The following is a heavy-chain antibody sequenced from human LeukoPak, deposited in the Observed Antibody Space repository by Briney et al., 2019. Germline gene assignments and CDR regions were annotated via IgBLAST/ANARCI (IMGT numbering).Heavy chain of an antibody. Sequence: PGGSLRLSCAASGFTFFSYAMSWVRQAPGKGLEWVSGISGSGGSTYYTDSVKGRFTISRDNTKNTLFLQMNSLRAEDTAIYYCTKQPAYVPSYGMDVWGQGTTVTVSS. D-gene: IGHD3-16*01. J-gene: IGHJ6*02. CDR1: GFTFFSYA. V-gene: IGHV3-23*01. CDR2: ISGSGGST. CDR3: TKQPAYVPSYGMDV.